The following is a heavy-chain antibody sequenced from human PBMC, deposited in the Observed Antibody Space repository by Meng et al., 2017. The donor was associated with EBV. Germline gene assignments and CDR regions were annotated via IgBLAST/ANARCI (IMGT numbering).Heavy chain of an antibody. J-gene: IGHJ4*02. CDR2: LIPMSGAP. D-gene: IGHD3-10*01. Sequence: QVQLQRSGAEVKKSGSSVKVSCRTSGGTFRSDAVSWVRQAPGQGLEWMGGLIPMSGAPHYAQKFQDRVTIIADESTSTHSMELNNLRFEDTAMYYCASESGRGFTPDYWGQGTLVTVSS. CDR1: GGTFRSDA. V-gene: IGHV1-69*01. CDR3: ASESGRGFTPDY.